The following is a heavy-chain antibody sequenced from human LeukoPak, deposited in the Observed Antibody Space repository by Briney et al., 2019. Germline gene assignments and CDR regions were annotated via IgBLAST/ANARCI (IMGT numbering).Heavy chain of an antibody. J-gene: IGHJ5*02. Sequence: ASVKVSCKASGYTFTSYGISWVRQAPGQGLEWMGWISAYNGNTNYAQKLQGRVTMTTDTSTSTAYMELRSLRSDDTAVYYCARPRIYGSGLDWFDPWGQGTLVTVSS. V-gene: IGHV1-18*01. CDR1: GYTFTSYG. D-gene: IGHD1-26*01. CDR2: ISAYNGNT. CDR3: ARPRIYGSGLDWFDP.